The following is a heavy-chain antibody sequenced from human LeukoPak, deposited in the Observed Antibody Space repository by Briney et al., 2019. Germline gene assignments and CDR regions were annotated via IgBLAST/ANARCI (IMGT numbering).Heavy chain of an antibody. CDR2: INPSGGST. CDR3: ARDPDYYDSSGPSWYFDL. Sequence: ASVKVSRKASGYTFTSYYMHWVRQPPGQGLEWMGIINPSGGSTGYAQKFQGRVTMTRDTSTSTVYMELSSLRSEDTAVYYCARDPDYYDSSGPSWYFDLWGRGTLVTVSS. J-gene: IGHJ2*01. CDR1: GYTFTSYY. D-gene: IGHD3-22*01. V-gene: IGHV1-46*01.